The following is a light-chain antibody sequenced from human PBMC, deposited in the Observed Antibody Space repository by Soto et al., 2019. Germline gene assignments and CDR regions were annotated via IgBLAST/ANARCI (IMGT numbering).Light chain of an antibody. CDR1: QSVGSS. V-gene: IGKV3-15*01. CDR2: SAS. Sequence: EIVMTQSPATLSVSPGVRATLSCRASQSVGSSVAWYRQKPGQAPRLLIYSASTRATGIPDRFSGSGSGTEFTLTICSLQSEDFGVYYCQQYTNWPPITFGQGTRLEIK. J-gene: IGKJ5*01. CDR3: QQYTNWPPIT.